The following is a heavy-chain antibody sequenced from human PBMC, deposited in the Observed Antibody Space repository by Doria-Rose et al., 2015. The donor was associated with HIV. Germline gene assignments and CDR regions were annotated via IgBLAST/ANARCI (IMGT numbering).Heavy chain of an antibody. CDR3: ARMGSYRELDY. D-gene: IGHD3-3*01. Sequence: QEQLQASGPGLLKPSATLSLTCSVSGASVSSRGYYWNWIRQVPGKGLESLGYTYYTGTSDYSPSLKSRLNMAVDTSKNQFSLKLSFVTVADTAVYYCARMGSYRELDYWGQGALVTVSA. CDR2: TYYTGTS. J-gene: IGHJ4*02. CDR1: GASVSSRGYY. V-gene: IGHV4-31*03.